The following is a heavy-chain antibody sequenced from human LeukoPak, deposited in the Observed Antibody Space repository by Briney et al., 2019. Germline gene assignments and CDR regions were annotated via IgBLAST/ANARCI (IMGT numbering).Heavy chain of an antibody. Sequence: GSLSLSCAASGFTFSSYWMSWVRQAPGKGLEWVANIKQDGSEKYYVDSVKGRFTISRDNAKNSLYLQMNSLRAEDTAVYYCARDDVVPAAKIGYYYYGMDVWGQGTTVTVSS. CDR3: ARDDVVPAAKIGYYYYGMDV. CDR1: GFTFSSYW. CDR2: IKQDGSEK. D-gene: IGHD2-2*01. V-gene: IGHV3-7*03. J-gene: IGHJ6*02.